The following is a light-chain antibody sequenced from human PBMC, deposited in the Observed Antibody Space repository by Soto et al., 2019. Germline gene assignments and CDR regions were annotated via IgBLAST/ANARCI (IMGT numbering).Light chain of an antibody. J-gene: IGKJ1*01. V-gene: IGKV3-20*01. CDR2: DAS. CDR1: QSVSNTN. CDR3: QHYANSVWT. Sequence: EIVLTQSPGTLSLSPGERATLSCRASQSVSNTNLVWYQQKRGQAPRLLIYDASSRGTGVPDRFRGSGPGTDFTLTINRLEPEDFAVYFCQHYANSVWTFGQGTKVDIK.